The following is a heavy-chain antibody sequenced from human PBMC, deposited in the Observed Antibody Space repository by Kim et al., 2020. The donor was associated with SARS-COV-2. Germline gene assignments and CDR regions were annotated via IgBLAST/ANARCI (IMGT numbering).Heavy chain of an antibody. J-gene: IGHJ4*02. V-gene: IGHV3-53*04. CDR3: ASAHSSSSPVDY. CDR1: GFTVSSNS. CDR2: IYSGGST. D-gene: IGHD6-6*01. Sequence: GGSLRLSCAASGFTVSSNSMSWVRQAPGKGLEWVSVIYSGGSTYYADSVKGRFTISRHNSKNTLYLQMNMLRAEDTVVYYCASAHSSSSPVDYWGQGTLVTVSS.